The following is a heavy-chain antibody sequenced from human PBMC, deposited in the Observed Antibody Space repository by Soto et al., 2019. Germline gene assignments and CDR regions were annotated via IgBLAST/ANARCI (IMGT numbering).Heavy chain of an antibody. CDR2: MNPNSGNT. CDR3: ARDMNYGDYVPDAFDI. V-gene: IGHV1-8*01. J-gene: IGHJ3*02. D-gene: IGHD4-17*01. CDR1: GYTFTSYD. Sequence: ASVKVSCKASGYTFTSYDINWVRQATGQGLEWMGWMNPNSGNTGYAQKFQGRVTMTRNTSISTAYMELNSLRDEDTAVYYCARDMNYGDYVPDAFDIWGQGTMVTVSS.